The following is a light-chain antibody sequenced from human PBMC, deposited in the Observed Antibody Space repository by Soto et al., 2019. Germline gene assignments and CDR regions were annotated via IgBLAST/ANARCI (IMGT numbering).Light chain of an antibody. CDR2: DVN. V-gene: IGLV2-14*03. J-gene: IGLJ1*01. CDR1: STYVGGYNF. Sequence: QSVLTQPASVSGSPGQSITISCTGTSTYVGGYNFVSWYQHHPGKAPKLMICDVNNRPSGVSNRFSGSKSGNTASLTISGLQAEDEADYYCSSYTSGNTLVFGTGTKVTVL. CDR3: SSYTSGNTLV.